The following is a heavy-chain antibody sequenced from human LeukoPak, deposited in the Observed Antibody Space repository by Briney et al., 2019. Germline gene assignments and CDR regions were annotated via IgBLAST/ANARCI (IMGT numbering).Heavy chain of an antibody. CDR3: TAGVGDV. CDR2: IETKTDGGTT. Sequence: GGSLRLSCAASGFTFSNAWMSWVRQAPGKGLGWVGRIETKTDGGTTDYAACVKGRFTISRDDSKNTLYLQMNSLKNEDTAMYYCTAGVGDVWGQGTTVTVSS. J-gene: IGHJ6*02. CDR1: GFTFSNAW. D-gene: IGHD1-26*01. V-gene: IGHV3-15*04.